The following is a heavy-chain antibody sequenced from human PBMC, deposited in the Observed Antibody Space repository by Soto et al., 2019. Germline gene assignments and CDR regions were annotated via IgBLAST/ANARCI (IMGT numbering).Heavy chain of an antibody. J-gene: IGHJ3*02. D-gene: IGHD2-15*01. CDR1: GYTLTELS. CDR3: ATSGVVADAFDI. V-gene: IGHV1-24*01. Sequence: ASVKVSCKVSGYTLTELSMHWVRQAPGKGLEWMGGFDPEDGETIYAQKFQGRVTMTEDTSTDTAYMELSSLRSEDTAVYYCATSGVVADAFDIWGQGTMVTVSS. CDR2: FDPEDGET.